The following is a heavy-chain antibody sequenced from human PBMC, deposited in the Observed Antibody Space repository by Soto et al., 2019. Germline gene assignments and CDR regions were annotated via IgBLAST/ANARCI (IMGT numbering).Heavy chain of an antibody. CDR1: GYTFNHHG. CDR3: ARATTMIVVAPDY. J-gene: IGHJ4*02. Sequence: QVQLVQYGAEVKKPGASVKVSCKASGYTFNHHGIACVRQAPGQGLEWMGWISTSNGNTKYAQKFQDRVTMTTDTSTSSAYMEVRSLRSAAPAVYYCARATTMIVVAPDYWGQGTQVTVSA. CDR2: ISTSNGNT. V-gene: IGHV1-18*01. D-gene: IGHD3-22*01.